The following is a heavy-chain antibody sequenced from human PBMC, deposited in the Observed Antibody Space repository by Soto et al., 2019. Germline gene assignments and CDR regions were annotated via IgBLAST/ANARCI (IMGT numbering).Heavy chain of an antibody. J-gene: IGHJ6*02. V-gene: IGHV1-69*13. D-gene: IGHD6-13*01. CDR3: GVDSSSWYANYYYYGMDV. Sequence: SVKVSCKASGGTFSSYAISWVRQAPGQGLEWMGGIIPIFGTVNYAQKFQGRVTITADESTSTAYMELSSLRSEDTAVYYCGVDSSSWYANYYYYGMDVWGQGTTVTVYS. CDR2: IIPIFGTV. CDR1: GGTFSSYA.